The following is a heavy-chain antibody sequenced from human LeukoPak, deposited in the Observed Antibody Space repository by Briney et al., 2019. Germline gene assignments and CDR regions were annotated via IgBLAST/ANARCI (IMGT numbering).Heavy chain of an antibody. D-gene: IGHD3-22*01. CDR1: GFTVSSNY. CDR3: AREGSYDSSTMWYFDY. Sequence: GGSLRLSCAASGFTVSSNYMAWVRQAPGKGLEWVSVIYSGGTIYYADSVKGRFTISRDNSKNTLYLQMNSLRAEDTAVYYCAREGSYDSSTMWYFDYWRQGTLVTVSS. J-gene: IGHJ4*02. V-gene: IGHV3-53*01. CDR2: IYSGGTI.